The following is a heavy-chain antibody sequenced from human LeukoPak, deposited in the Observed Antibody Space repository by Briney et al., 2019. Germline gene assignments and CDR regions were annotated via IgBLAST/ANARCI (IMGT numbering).Heavy chain of an antibody. CDR1: GFTFSSYW. CDR3: AKWGDYDILTGYYDPDY. D-gene: IGHD3-9*01. Sequence: PGGSLRLSCAASGFTFSSYWMHWVRQAPGKGLEWVSAVSGRDDSTYYADSVKGRFTISRDTSKNTLYLQMNSLRAEDTAVYYCAKWGDYDILTGYYDPDYWGQGTLVTVSS. J-gene: IGHJ4*02. V-gene: IGHV3-23*01. CDR2: VSGRDDST.